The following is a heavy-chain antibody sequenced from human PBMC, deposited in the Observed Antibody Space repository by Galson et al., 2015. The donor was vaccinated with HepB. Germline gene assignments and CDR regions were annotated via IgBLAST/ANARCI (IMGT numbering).Heavy chain of an antibody. CDR1: GGTFSSYA. V-gene: IGHV1-69*13. CDR2: IITFFGTA. Sequence: SVKVSCKASGGTFSSYAISWVRQAPGQGLEWMGGIITFFGTAIYAQQFQGRVTLTADESTSTAYMELNSLRSEDMAVYYCARGEVRVGEQWLVQRGLDYWGQGTLVTVSS. CDR3: ARGEVRVGEQWLVQRGLDY. D-gene: IGHD6-19*01. J-gene: IGHJ4*02.